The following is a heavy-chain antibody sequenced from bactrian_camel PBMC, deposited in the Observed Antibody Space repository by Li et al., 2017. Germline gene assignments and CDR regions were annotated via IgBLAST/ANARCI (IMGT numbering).Heavy chain of an antibody. CDR1: GFTFSNNW. D-gene: IGHD2*01. CDR3: ALKTFCGGSAWGATTSYSV. Sequence: QLVESGGGLVQPGGSLRLSCAASGFTFSNNWMHWVRQAPGKGLEWVSAISWSGDSTNYADSVKGQFTISRDNAKNTVYLQMNSLKPEDTGMYYCALKTFCGGSAWGATTSYSVWGQGTQVTVS. J-gene: IGHJ4*01. CDR2: ISWSGDST. V-gene: IGHV3S25*01.